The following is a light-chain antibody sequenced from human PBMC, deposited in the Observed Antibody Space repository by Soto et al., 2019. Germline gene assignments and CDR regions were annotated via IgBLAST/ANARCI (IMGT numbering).Light chain of an antibody. CDR1: SSDGGSYNL. Sequence: QSVLTQPASVSGSPGQSITISCTGTSSDGGSYNLVSWYQQHPGKAPKLMIYEVSKRPSGVSNRFSGSKSGNTASLTISGLQAEDEADYYCCSYAGSSTFAYVFGTGTKVTV. CDR3: CSYAGSSTFAYV. CDR2: EVS. V-gene: IGLV2-23*02. J-gene: IGLJ1*01.